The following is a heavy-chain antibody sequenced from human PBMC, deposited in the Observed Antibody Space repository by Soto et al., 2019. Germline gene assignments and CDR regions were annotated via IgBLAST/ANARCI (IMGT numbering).Heavy chain of an antibody. V-gene: IGHV3-21*06. CDR2: ISSTTNYI. J-gene: IGHJ4*02. CDR1: GFTFTRYS. Sequence: GGSLRLSCAASGFTFTRYSMNWVRQAPGKGLEWVASISSTTNYIYYGESLKGRLTISRDNAKNSMYLQMNTLRAEDTAVYYCARESEDLSSNLDYWGQG. CDR3: ARESEDLSSNLDY.